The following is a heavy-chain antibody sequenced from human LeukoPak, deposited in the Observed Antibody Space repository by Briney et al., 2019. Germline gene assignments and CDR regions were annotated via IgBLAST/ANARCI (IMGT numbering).Heavy chain of an antibody. CDR1: GYSFTNYW. V-gene: IGHV5-51*01. CDR3: AKEGDNSAFLFY. D-gene: IGHD6-19*01. CDR2: IYPGDSDN. J-gene: IGHJ4*02. Sequence: GESLKISCKGSGYSFTNYWIGLVRQMPGRGLEWMGIIYPGDSDNRYSPSFQGQVTFSADQSISTAYLPCSSLKASDNAMYYCAKEGDNSAFLFYWGQGTMVTVSS.